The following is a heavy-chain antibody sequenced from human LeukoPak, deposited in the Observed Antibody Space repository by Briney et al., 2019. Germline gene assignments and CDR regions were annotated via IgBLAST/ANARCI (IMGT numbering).Heavy chain of an antibody. D-gene: IGHD3-22*01. CDR2: INPNSGGT. CDR3: ARPGGVYDSAYDY. V-gene: IGHV1-2*02. J-gene: IGHJ4*02. CDR1: GYTFTGYY. Sequence: ASVKVSCKASGYTFTGYYMHWVRQAPGQGLEWMRWINPNSGGTNYAQKFQGRVTMTRDTSISTAYMELSRLRSDDTAVYYCARPGGVYDSAYDYWGQGTLVTVSS.